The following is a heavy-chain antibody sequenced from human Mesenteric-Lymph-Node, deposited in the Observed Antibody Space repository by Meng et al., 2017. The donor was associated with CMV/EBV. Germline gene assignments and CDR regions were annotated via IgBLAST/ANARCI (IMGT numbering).Heavy chain of an antibody. J-gene: IGHJ6*02. CDR2: IYHSGST. V-gene: IGHV4-38-2*02. Sequence: SETLSLTCTVSGYSISSGYYWGWIRQPPGKGLEWIGSIYHSGSTYYNPSLKSRVTISVDTSKNQFSLKLSSVTAADTAVYYCARGTAPAGTFPYYCRGMDVWGQGTTVTVSS. CDR1: GYSISSGYY. D-gene: IGHD6-13*01. CDR3: ARGTAPAGTFPYYCRGMDV.